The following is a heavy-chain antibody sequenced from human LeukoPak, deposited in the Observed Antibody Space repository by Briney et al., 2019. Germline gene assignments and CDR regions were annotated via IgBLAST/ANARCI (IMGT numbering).Heavy chain of an antibody. Sequence: SVKVSCKASGGTFSSYAISWVRQAPGQGLEWMGGIIPIFGTANYAQKFQGRVTITTDESTSTAYMELSSLRSEDTAVYYCARGIVGYCSSTSCLGNWFDPWGQGTLVTVSS. CDR1: GGTFSSYA. D-gene: IGHD2-2*03. CDR3: ARGIVGYCSSTSCLGNWFDP. J-gene: IGHJ5*02. CDR2: IIPIFGTA. V-gene: IGHV1-69*05.